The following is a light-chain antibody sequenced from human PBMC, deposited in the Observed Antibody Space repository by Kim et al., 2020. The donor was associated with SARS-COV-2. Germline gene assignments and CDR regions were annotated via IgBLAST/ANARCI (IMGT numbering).Light chain of an antibody. Sequence: VELSWSRNSGHSSYAIAWHQQQPEKGPRYLMKVNSDGSHSKGDGIPNRFSGSSSGADRYLTISSLQSEDEADYYCQTWGTGIRVFGGGTKVTVL. CDR1: SGHSSYA. CDR3: QTWGTGIRV. V-gene: IGLV4-69*01. J-gene: IGLJ3*02. CDR2: VNSDGSH.